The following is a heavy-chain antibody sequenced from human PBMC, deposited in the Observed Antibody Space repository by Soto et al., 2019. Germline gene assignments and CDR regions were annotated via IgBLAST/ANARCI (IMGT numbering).Heavy chain of an antibody. CDR1: GFIFANYG. CDR2: ITYEGSNK. CDR3: AKARGANNWANYYGLDV. V-gene: IGHV3-30*18. J-gene: IGHJ6*02. D-gene: IGHD1-1*01. Sequence: GGSLRLSCAASGFIFANYGMHWVRQAPGKGLEWVALITYEGSNKYYADAVKGRFTISRDNAKNMVSLQMDSLRAEDTAVYYCAKARGANNWANYYGLDVWGQGSTVTVSS.